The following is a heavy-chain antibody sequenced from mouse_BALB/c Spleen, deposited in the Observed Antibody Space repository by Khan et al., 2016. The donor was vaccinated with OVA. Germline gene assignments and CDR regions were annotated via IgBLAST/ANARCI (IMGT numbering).Heavy chain of an antibody. J-gene: IGHJ2*01. V-gene: IGHV1-69*02. CDR3: TRGDPGSFDY. D-gene: IGHD2-13*01. CDR2: IYPSDSYT. CDR1: GYTFTNHW. Sequence: QVQLKQSGAELMRPGTSVKLSCQASGYTFTNHWINWVKQRPGQGLEWIGNIYPSDSYTNYNHHFKDKATLTVDKSSSAAYMQLSSRTSEDSAVYYCTRGDPGSFDYWGQGTTLTVSS.